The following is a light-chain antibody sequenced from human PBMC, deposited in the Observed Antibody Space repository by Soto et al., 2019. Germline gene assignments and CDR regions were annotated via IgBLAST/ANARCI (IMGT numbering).Light chain of an antibody. CDR3: CSYAGSRTFYV. CDR2: EVS. V-gene: IGLV2-23*02. J-gene: IGLJ1*01. CDR1: SSDVGSYNL. Sequence: QSALTQPASVSGSPGQSITISCTGTSSDVGSYNLVSWYQQHPGKAPKLMIYEVSKRPSGVSNRFSGSKSGNTASLTISGLQAEDEDDYYCCSYAGSRTFYVFGTGTKLTVL.